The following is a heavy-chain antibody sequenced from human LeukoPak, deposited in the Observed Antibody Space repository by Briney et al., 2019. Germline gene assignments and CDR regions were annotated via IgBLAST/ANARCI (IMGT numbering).Heavy chain of an antibody. CDR2: INPSGGST. Sequence: ASVKVSCKASGGTFSNYAISWVRQAPGQGLEWMGIINPSGGSTSYAQKFQGRVTMTRDTSTSTVYMELSSLRSEDTAVYYCARDPDYGDYFLVDYYGMDVWGQGTTVTVSS. CDR1: GGTFSNYA. D-gene: IGHD4-17*01. CDR3: ARDPDYGDYFLVDYYGMDV. V-gene: IGHV1-46*01. J-gene: IGHJ6*02.